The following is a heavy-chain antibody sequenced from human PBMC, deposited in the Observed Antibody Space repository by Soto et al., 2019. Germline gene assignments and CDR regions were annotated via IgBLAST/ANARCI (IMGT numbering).Heavy chain of an antibody. CDR1: GFTFSSYA. V-gene: IGHV3-30-3*01. CDR2: ISYDGSNK. CDR3: ARDGHYDSGGGAFDI. J-gene: IGHJ3*02. Sequence: GGSLRLSCAASGFTFSSYAMHWVRQAPGKGLEWVAVISYDGSNKYYADSVKGRFTISRDNSKNTLYLQMNSLRAEDTAVYYCARDGHYDSGGGAFDIWGQGTMVTVSS. D-gene: IGHD3-22*01.